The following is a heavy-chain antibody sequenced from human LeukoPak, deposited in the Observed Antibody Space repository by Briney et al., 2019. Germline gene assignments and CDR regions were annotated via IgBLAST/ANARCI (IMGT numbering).Heavy chain of an antibody. Sequence: PETLSLTCAVYGGSFSGYYWSWIRQPPGKGLEWIGEINHSGSTNYNPSLKSRVTISVDTSKNQFSLKLSSVTAADTAVYYCARITVTTYAFDIWGQGTMVTVSS. J-gene: IGHJ3*02. CDR3: ARITVTTYAFDI. V-gene: IGHV4-34*01. CDR2: INHSGST. CDR1: GGSFSGYY. D-gene: IGHD4-17*01.